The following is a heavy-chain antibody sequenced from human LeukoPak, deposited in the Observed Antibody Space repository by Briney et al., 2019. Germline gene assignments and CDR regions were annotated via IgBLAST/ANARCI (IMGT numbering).Heavy chain of an antibody. CDR1: GFTFSSYG. D-gene: IGHD5-24*01. V-gene: IGHV3-33*01. J-gene: IGHJ4*02. Sequence: GGSLRLSCAASGFTFSSYGMHWVRQAPGKGLEWVAVIWYDGSNKYYADSVKGRFTISRDNSKNTLCLQMNSLRAEDTAVYYCAREMATIRGGFDYWGQGTLVTVSS. CDR3: AREMATIRGGFDY. CDR2: IWYDGSNK.